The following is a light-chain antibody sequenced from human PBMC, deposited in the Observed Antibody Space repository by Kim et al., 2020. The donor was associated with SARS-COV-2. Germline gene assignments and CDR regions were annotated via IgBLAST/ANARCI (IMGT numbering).Light chain of an antibody. CDR1: TGAVTSVHF. J-gene: IGLJ2*01. CDR2: DTG. Sequence: PGGTVTLTCASSTGAVTSVHFPYWFQQKPGQAPRTLIYDTGNRHSWTPARFSGSLLGGKAALTLSAAQAEDEADYYCLLSYSDSRVFGGGTQLTVL. CDR3: LLSYSDSRV. V-gene: IGLV7-46*01.